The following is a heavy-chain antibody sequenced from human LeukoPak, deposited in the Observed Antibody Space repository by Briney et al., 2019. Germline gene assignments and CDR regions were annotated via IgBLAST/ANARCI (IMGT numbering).Heavy chain of an antibody. CDR1: GFTFSNAW. Sequence: PGGSLRLSCAASGFTFSNAWMSWVRQAPGKGLEWVGRIKSKTDGGTTDYAAPVKGRFTISRDDSKNTLYLQMNSLKTEDTAVYYRTTDLVVGAITYFDYWGQGTLVTVSS. D-gene: IGHD1-26*01. V-gene: IGHV3-15*01. J-gene: IGHJ4*02. CDR2: IKSKTDGGTT. CDR3: TTDLVVGAITYFDY.